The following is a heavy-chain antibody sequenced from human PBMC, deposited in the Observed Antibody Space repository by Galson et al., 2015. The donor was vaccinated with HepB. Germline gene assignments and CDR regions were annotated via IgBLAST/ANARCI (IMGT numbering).Heavy chain of an antibody. D-gene: IGHD4-17*01. CDR3: AKDISTTVTALQY. Sequence: SLRLSCAASGFTFDDYAMHWVRQAPGKGLEWVSGISWNSGSIGYADSVKGRFTISRDSAKNSLYLQMNSLRAEDTALYYCAKDISTTVTALQYWGQGTLVTVSS. J-gene: IGHJ4*02. V-gene: IGHV3-9*01. CDR1: GFTFDDYA. CDR2: ISWNSGSI.